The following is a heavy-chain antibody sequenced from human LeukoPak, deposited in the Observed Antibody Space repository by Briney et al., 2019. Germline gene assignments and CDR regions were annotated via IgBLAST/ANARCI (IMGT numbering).Heavy chain of an antibody. D-gene: IGHD5-18*01. CDR1: GGSISSSSYY. V-gene: IGHV4-61*01. Sequence: SETLSLTCTVSGGSISSSSYYWGWIRQPPGKGLEWIGYIYYSGSTNYNPSLKSRVTISVDTSKNQFSLKLSSVTAADTAVYYCARDWGYSYGFDYYYYGMDVWGQGTTVTVSS. CDR2: IYYSGST. CDR3: ARDWGYSYGFDYYYYGMDV. J-gene: IGHJ6*02.